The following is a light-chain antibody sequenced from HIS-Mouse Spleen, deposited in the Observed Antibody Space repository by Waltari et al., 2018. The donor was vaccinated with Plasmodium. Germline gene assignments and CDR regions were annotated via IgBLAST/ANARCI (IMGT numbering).Light chain of an antibody. CDR1: SSDVGRYNY. Sequence: QSALPQPASVSGSPGQSITISCTGPSSDVGRYNYVSWYQQHPGKAPKLMIYDVSNRPSGVSNRFSGSKSGNTASLTISGLQAEDEADYYCSSYTSSSTLVFGGGTKLTVL. J-gene: IGLJ2*01. CDR2: DVS. V-gene: IGLV2-14*03. CDR3: SSYTSSSTLV.